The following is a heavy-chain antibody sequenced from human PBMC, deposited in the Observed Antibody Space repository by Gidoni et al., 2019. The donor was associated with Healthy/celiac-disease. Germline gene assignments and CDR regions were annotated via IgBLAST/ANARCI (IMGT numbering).Heavy chain of an antibody. CDR3: ARWRAYDSIGYYLSTDAFDI. CDR1: GFTFRRYS. D-gene: IGHD3-22*01. CDR2: ISSSSSDI. Sequence: EVQLVESGGGLAKPGGSLRLSCAASGFTFRRYSMNWVRQAPGKGLECVSSISSSSSDIYYADSVKVRFTISRDNAKNSLYLQMNSLRAEDTAVYYCARWRAYDSIGYYLSTDAFDIWGQGTMVTVSS. J-gene: IGHJ3*02. V-gene: IGHV3-21*01.